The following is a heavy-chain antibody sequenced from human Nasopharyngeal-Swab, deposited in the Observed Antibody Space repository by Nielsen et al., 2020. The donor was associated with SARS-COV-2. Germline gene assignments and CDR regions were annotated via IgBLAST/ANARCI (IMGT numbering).Heavy chain of an antibody. CDR1: AGSISSSSYY. D-gene: IGHD6-19*01. Sequence: SETLSLTCTVSAGSISSSSYYWGWIRQPPGKGLGWIGRIYYSGSTYYNPSLKSRVTISVDTSKNQFSLKLSSVTAADTAVYYCARRPARPGIAVAGTHWGQGTLVTVSS. CDR3: ARRPARPGIAVAGTH. V-gene: IGHV4-39*01. J-gene: IGHJ4*02. CDR2: IYYSGST.